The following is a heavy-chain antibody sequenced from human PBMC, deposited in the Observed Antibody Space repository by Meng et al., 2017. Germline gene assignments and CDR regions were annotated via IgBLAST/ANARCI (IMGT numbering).Heavy chain of an antibody. V-gene: IGHV3-23*04. CDR3: AKVLPYYYDSSGEYDY. CDR1: GFTFRSYA. CDR2: ISGSGGST. D-gene: IGHD3-22*01. Sequence: VVREASGDGLVRPAVALVRSVVASGFTFRSYAMSWVRQAPGKGLGWVSAISGSGGSTYYSVSVKGRFTISRDNSKNTLYLQMNSLRAEDTAVYYCAKVLPYYYDSSGEYDYWGQGTLVTVSS. J-gene: IGHJ4*02.